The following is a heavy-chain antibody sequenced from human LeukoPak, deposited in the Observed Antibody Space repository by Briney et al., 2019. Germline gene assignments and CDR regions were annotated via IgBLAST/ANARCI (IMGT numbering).Heavy chain of an antibody. CDR3: ARVWTTYYDFWSGYFDY. CDR2: VSTGSNYI. V-gene: IGHV3-21*01. D-gene: IGHD3-3*01. CDR1: GFTFSSYS. J-gene: IGHJ4*02. Sequence: PGGSLRLSCTASGFTFSSYSLNWVRQAPGKGLEWVSSVSTGSNYIYYADSVKGRFTISRDNDKNSLYLQMNSLRVEDTAVYYCARVWTTYYDFWSGYFDYWGQGTLVTVSS.